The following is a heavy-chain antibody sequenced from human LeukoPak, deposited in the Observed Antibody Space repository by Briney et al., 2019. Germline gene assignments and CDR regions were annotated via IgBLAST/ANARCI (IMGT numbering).Heavy chain of an antibody. V-gene: IGHV1-18*01. CDR2: ISAYNGNT. CDR3: ARGPSESEIYYFDY. D-gene: IGHD2-15*01. CDR1: GYTCTIYG. Sequence: ASVKVSCKASGYTCTIYGISWVRQAPGQGLEWMGWISAYNGNTNYAQKLQGRVTMTTDTSTSTAYMELRSLRSDDTAVYYCARGPSESEIYYFDYWGQGTLVTVSS. J-gene: IGHJ4*02.